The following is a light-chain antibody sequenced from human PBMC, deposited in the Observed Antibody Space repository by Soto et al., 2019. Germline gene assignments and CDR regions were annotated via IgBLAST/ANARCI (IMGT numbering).Light chain of an antibody. Sequence: SYELTQPSSVSVSPGQTARITCSGDVLAKKYARWFQQKPGQAPVLVIYKDSERPSGIPERFSGSSSGTTVTLTISGAQVEDEADYYCYSAADNNKGDVFGTGTKLTVL. CDR2: KDS. CDR3: YSAADNNKGDV. V-gene: IGLV3-27*01. J-gene: IGLJ1*01. CDR1: VLAKKY.